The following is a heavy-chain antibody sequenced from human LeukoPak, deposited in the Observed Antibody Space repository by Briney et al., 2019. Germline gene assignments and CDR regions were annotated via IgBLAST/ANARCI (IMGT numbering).Heavy chain of an antibody. CDR1: GGSISSYY. CDR3: ARHYDRSGRFDY. D-gene: IGHD3-22*01. V-gene: IGHV4-59*01. Sequence: SETLPLTCTVSGGSISSYYWSWVRQPPGKGLEWIGYIFYSGNTNYNPSLKSRVTISVDTSKNQFSLKLRSVTAADTAVYYCARHYDRSGRFDYWGQGTLVTVSS. CDR2: IFYSGNT. J-gene: IGHJ4*02.